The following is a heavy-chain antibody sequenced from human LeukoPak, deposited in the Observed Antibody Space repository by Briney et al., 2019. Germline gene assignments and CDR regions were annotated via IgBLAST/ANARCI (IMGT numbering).Heavy chain of an antibody. J-gene: IGHJ4*02. CDR3: ARVSDVSVAAYFDY. V-gene: IGHV1-69*06. CDR1: GGTFSSYA. CDR2: IIPIFGTA. Sequence: SVKVSCKASGGTFSSYAISWVRQAPGQGLEWMGGIIPIFGTANYAQKFQGRVTITADKSTSTAYMELSSLRAEDTALYYCARVSDVSVAAYFDYWGQGTLVTVSS. D-gene: IGHD6-19*01.